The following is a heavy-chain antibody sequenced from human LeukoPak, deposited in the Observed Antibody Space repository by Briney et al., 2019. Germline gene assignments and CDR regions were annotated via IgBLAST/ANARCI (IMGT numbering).Heavy chain of an antibody. CDR2: FDPEDGET. D-gene: IGHD3-3*02. J-gene: IGHJ6*02. CDR3: ATDHFWSGSGPSPPYYYYGMDV. V-gene: IGHV1-24*01. CDR1: GYTLTELS. Sequence: ASVKVSCKVSGYTLTELSMHWVRQAPGKGLEWMGGFDPEDGETIYAQKFQGRVTMTEDTSTDIAYMELSSLRSEDTAVYYCATDHFWSGSGPSPPYYYYGMDVWAKGPRSPSA.